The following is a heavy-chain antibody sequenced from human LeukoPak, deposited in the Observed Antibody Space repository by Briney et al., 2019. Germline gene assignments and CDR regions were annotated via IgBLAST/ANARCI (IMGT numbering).Heavy chain of an antibody. D-gene: IGHD3-10*01. Sequence: PSETLSLTCTVSGGSISSYYWSWIRQPPGKGLEWIGYIYYSGSTNYNPSLKSRVTISVDTSKNQFSLKLSSVTAADTAVYYCAMYCYGSSKTFDYWGQGTLVTVSS. CDR1: GGSISSYY. CDR2: IYYSGST. J-gene: IGHJ4*02. CDR3: AMYCYGSSKTFDY. V-gene: IGHV4-59*01.